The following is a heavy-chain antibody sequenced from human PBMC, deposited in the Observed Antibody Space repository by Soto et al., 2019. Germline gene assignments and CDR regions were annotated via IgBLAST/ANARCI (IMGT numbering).Heavy chain of an antibody. D-gene: IGHD3-16*01. Sequence: QVQLVQSGAEVKKPGASVKVSCKASGYIFTTYAISWVRQAPGQGLEWMGWISGYNGNANYAQKFQGRVIMTTDTFTSTAYLELRNLRPDDMAVYYCARDGLRTNYFDPWGQGALVIVSS. V-gene: IGHV1-18*03. J-gene: IGHJ5*02. CDR1: GYIFTTYA. CDR2: ISGYNGNA. CDR3: ARDGLRTNYFDP.